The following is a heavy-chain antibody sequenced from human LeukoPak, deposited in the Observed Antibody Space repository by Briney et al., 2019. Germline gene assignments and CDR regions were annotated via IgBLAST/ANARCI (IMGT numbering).Heavy chain of an antibody. CDR3: ARDREWELLRDAFDI. Sequence: AGGSLRLSRAASGFTFSSYSMNWVRQAPGKGLEWVSYISSSSSTIYYADSVKGRFTISRDNAKNSLYLQMNSLRAEDTAVYYCARDREWELLRDAFDIWGQGTMVTVSS. J-gene: IGHJ3*02. D-gene: IGHD1-26*01. CDR1: GFTFSSYS. CDR2: ISSSSSTI. V-gene: IGHV3-48*01.